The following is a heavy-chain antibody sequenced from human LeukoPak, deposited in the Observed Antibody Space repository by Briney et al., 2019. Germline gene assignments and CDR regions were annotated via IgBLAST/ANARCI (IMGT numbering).Heavy chain of an antibody. Sequence: PSETLSLTCTVSGGSISEYYWSWIRQPPGKGLEWIAYISYNGITNYNPSLKSRVTISVDTSKNQFSLKLSSVTAADTAVYYCARHMSGDYDYWGREPWSPSPQ. CDR1: GGSISEYY. J-gene: IGHJ4*02. D-gene: IGHD3-10*02. CDR2: ISYNGIT. CDR3: ARHMSGDYDY. V-gene: IGHV4-59*08.